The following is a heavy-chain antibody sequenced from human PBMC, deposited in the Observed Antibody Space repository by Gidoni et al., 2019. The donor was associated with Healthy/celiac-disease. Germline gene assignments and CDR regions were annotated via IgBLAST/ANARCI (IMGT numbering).Heavy chain of an antibody. CDR1: GFTFSSYS. CDR3: ARRVDIVPYDTAFDI. Sequence: EVQLVESGGGLVQPGGSLRLSCAASGFTFSSYSMNWVRQAPGKGLEWVSYISSSSSTIYYADSVKGRFTISRDNAKNSLCLQMNSLRAEDTAVYYCARRVDIVPYDTAFDIWGQGTMVTVSS. D-gene: IGHD5-12*01. CDR2: ISSSSSTI. V-gene: IGHV3-48*01. J-gene: IGHJ3*02.